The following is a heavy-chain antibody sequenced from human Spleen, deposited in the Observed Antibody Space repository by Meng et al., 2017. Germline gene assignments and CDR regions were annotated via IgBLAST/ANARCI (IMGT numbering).Heavy chain of an antibody. D-gene: IGHD2-21*01. CDR1: GYTFTNYG. Sequence: QAQLVQSAGEVKTPGAPVQVSCKASGYTFTNYGITWLRQAPGQGLEWMGWINAYNGDTNYAQTLQGRVTMTTDTSTSTAYMGLRSLRSDDTAVYYCARVEVGITSGDYWGQGTLVTVSS. V-gene: IGHV1-18*01. CDR2: INAYNGDT. CDR3: ARVEVGITSGDY. J-gene: IGHJ4*02.